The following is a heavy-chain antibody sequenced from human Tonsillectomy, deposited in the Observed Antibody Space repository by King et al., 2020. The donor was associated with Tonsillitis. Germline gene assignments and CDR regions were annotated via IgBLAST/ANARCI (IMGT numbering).Heavy chain of an antibody. CDR2: ISHSGTT. Sequence: QLQESGSGLVKPSQTLSLTCGVSGGSISSGGYSWSWIRQPPGKGLEWIGCISHSGTTYYNPSLQSRLTISVDRSKKQFSLKLSSVTAADTAVYSWAREGMAVTTVSPYYYYFMDVWGKGTTVTVSS. CDR3: AREGMAVTTVSPYYYYFMDV. CDR1: GGSISSGGYS. V-gene: IGHV4-30-2*01. D-gene: IGHD4-11*01. J-gene: IGHJ6*03.